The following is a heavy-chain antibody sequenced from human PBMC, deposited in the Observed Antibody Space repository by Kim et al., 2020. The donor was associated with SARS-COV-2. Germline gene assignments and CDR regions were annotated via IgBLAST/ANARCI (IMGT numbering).Heavy chain of an antibody. Sequence: LKSRVTISVDTSKNQFSLKLSSVTAADTAVYYCARLRVLWDFWSAYYFDYWGQGTLVTVSS. V-gene: IGHV4-39*01. D-gene: IGHD3-3*01. J-gene: IGHJ4*02. CDR3: ARLRVLWDFWSAYYFDY.